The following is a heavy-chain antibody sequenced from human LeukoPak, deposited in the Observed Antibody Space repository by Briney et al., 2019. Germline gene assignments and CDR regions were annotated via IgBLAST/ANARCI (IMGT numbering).Heavy chain of an antibody. J-gene: IGHJ5*02. Sequence: GGSLRLSCEASGFTFSSYSMNWVRQAPGKGLEWVSSITRSSTSTYYTDSVRGRFTISRDNAKNSLYLQMNSLRAEDTAVYYCARDNWNDAPGGFDPWGQGTLVTVSS. D-gene: IGHD1-20*01. CDR1: GFTFSSYS. V-gene: IGHV3-21*01. CDR3: ARDNWNDAPGGFDP. CDR2: ITRSSTST.